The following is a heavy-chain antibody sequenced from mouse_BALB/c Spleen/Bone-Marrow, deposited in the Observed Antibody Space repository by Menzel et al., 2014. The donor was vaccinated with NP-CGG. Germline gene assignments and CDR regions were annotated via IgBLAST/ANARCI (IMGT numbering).Heavy chain of an antibody. CDR1: GFTFSSYT. Sequence: EVKLVESGGGLVQPGGSLKLSCAASGFTFSSYTMSWVRQTPEKRLEWVAYISNGGGSTYYPDTAKGRFTISRDNAKNTLHLQMSSLKSEDTAMYYCARHRRYDVWFAYWGQGTLVTVSA. CDR3: ARHRRYDVWFAY. J-gene: IGHJ3*01. D-gene: IGHD2-14*01. V-gene: IGHV5-12-2*01. CDR2: ISNGGGST.